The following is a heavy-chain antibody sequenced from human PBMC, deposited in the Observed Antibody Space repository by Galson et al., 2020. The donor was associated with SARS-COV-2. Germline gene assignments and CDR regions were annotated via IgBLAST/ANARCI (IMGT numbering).Heavy chain of an antibody. V-gene: IGHV4-39*07. CDR1: GGSISTIDYY. CDR3: AKAQWSSSLYYFDY. D-gene: IGHD6-13*01. J-gene: IGHJ4*02. Sequence: SETLSLTCTASGGSISTIDYYWAWIRQPPGKGLEWIGSMYYTGTTYYNPSLKSRVAISLDKSKNQFSLRVNSMPAADTAVYFCAKAQWSSSLYYFDYWGQGTLVTVSS. CDR2: MYYTGTT.